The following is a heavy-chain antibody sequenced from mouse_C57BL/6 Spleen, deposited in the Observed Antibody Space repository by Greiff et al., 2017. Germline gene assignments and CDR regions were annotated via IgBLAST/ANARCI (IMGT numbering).Heavy chain of an antibody. CDR2: ISSGSSTI. CDR1: GFTFSDYG. J-gene: IGHJ4*01. V-gene: IGHV5-17*01. Sequence: EVHLVESGGGLVKPGGSLKLSCAASGFTFSDYGMHWVRQAPEKGLEWVAYISSGSSTIYYADTVKGRFTISRDNAKNTLFLQMTSLRSEDTAMYYCARDDGYYSYYAMDYWGQGTSVTVSS. CDR3: ARDDGYYSYYAMDY. D-gene: IGHD2-3*01.